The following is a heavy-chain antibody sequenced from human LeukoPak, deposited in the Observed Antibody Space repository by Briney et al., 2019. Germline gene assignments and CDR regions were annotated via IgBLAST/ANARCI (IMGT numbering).Heavy chain of an antibody. V-gene: IGHV5-51*01. CDR2: IYPGDSDT. Sequence: GESLKISCKGSGYSFTSYWIGWVRQMPGKGLEWMGIIYPGDSDTRYSPSFQGQVTISADKSISTAYLQWSSLKASDTAMYYCAREYGSGSYYTPPAYWGQGTLVTVSS. CDR1: GYSFTSYW. D-gene: IGHD3-10*01. J-gene: IGHJ4*02. CDR3: AREYGSGSYYTPPAY.